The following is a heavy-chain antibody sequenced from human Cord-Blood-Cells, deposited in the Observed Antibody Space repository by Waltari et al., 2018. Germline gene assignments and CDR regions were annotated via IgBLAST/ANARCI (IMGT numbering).Heavy chain of an antibody. V-gene: IGHV4-38-2*02. CDR2: IYHSGST. J-gene: IGHJ4*02. D-gene: IGHD1-26*01. Sequence: QVQLQESGPGLVKPSETLSLTCAGSGYSISSGYYWGWIRQPPGKGLEWIGSIYHSGSTYYNPSLKSRVTISVDTSKNQFSLKLSSVTAADTAVYYCARDIVGATDYWGQGTLVTVSS. CDR1: GYSISSGYY. CDR3: ARDIVGATDY.